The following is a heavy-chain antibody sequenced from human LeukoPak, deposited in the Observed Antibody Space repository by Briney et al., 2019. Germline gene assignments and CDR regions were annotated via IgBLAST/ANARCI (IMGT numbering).Heavy chain of an antibody. D-gene: IGHD1-7*01. CDR3: ARDGLYNWNYEVPYNWFDP. V-gene: IGHV1-69*13. Sequence: SVKVSCKASGGTFSSYAISWVRQAPGQGLEWMGGIIPIFGTANYAQKFQGRVTITADESTSTAYMELSSLRSEDTAVYYCARDGLYNWNYEVPYNWFDPWGQGTLVTVSS. CDR2: IIPIFGTA. CDR1: GGTFSSYA. J-gene: IGHJ5*02.